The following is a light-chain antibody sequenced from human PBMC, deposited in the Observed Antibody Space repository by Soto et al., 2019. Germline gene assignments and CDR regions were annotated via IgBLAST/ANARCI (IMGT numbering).Light chain of an antibody. CDR2: SDN. J-gene: IGLJ3*02. CDR1: SSNIVSYS. CDR3: ASWDDSLNGPV. Sequence: QSVLTQPPSASGTPGQRITMSCSGSSSNIVSYSVSWYLHLPGTAPKLLIYSDNQRPSGVPDRFSGSQSGTSASLAISGLQSEDEADYYCASWDDSLNGPVFGGGTKLTVL. V-gene: IGLV1-44*01.